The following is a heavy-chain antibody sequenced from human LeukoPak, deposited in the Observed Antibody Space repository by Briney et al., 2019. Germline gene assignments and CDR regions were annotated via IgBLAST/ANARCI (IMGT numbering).Heavy chain of an antibody. CDR1: GFTFSSYE. CDR3: ANPRPHDAFDI. J-gene: IGHJ3*02. V-gene: IGHV3-48*03. CDR2: ISSSGSTT. Sequence: GGSLRLSCAASGFTFSSYEMNWVRQAPGKGLEWVSYISSSGSTTYYADSVKGRFTISRDNAKNSLYLQMNSLRAEDTAVYYCANPRPHDAFDIWGQGTMVTVSS.